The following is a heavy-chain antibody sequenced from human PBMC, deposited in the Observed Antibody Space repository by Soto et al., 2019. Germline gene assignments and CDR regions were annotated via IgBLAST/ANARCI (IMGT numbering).Heavy chain of an antibody. J-gene: IGHJ5*02. CDR2: IYYNGDT. D-gene: IGHD3-3*01. CDR3: ARETGYYGGYNWFDP. V-gene: IGHV4-31*03. Sequence: PSETLSLTCTFSVGSIIAAAYYWSWIRQLPGKGLEWIGYIYYNGDTYYNPSLERRVTISLDTSKNQFSLELTSVTAADTAVYYCARETGYYGGYNWFDPWGQGTLVTVSS. CDR1: VGSIIAAAYY.